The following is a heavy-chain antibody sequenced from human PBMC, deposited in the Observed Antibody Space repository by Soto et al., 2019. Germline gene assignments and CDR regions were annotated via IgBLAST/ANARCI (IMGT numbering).Heavy chain of an antibody. D-gene: IGHD3-22*01. J-gene: IGHJ4*02. CDR2: IYYSGNT. Sequence: SETLSLTCTVSGGSISSYYWSWIRQPPGKGLEWIGYIYYSGNTNYNPSLKSRVTISVDTSKNQFSLKLSSVTAADTAVYYCARVTYYYDSSGYYGKEYYFDYWGQGTLVTVSS. V-gene: IGHV4-59*01. CDR3: ARVTYYYDSSGYYGKEYYFDY. CDR1: GGSISSYY.